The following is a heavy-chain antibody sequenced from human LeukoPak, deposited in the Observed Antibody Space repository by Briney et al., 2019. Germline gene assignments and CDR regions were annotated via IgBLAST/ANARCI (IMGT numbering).Heavy chain of an antibody. CDR2: IHYSGST. CDR3: ARGSGYSYNEYFFDN. D-gene: IGHD5-18*01. CDR1: GGSISSYY. Sequence: SETLSLTCTVSGGSISSYYWSWIRQPPGKGLEWIGYIHYSGSTNYKPSLKSRVTISLDTSKNQFSLRLSSVTAADTALYYCARGSGYSYNEYFFDNWGQGTLVTVSS. V-gene: IGHV4-59*01. J-gene: IGHJ4*02.